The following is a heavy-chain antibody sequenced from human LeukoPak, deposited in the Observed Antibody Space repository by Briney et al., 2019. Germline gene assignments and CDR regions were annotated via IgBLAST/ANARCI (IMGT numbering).Heavy chain of an antibody. CDR3: ARRYSSSSRDAFDI. V-gene: IGHV1-69*05. CDR2: IIPIFGTA. J-gene: IGHJ3*02. Sequence: ASVKVSCKASGGTFSSYAISWVRQAPGQGLEWMGGIIPIFGTANYAQKFQGRVTITTDESTSTAYMELSSLRSEDTAVYYCARRYSSSSRDAFDIWGQGTMVTVSS. D-gene: IGHD6-6*01. CDR1: GGTFSSYA.